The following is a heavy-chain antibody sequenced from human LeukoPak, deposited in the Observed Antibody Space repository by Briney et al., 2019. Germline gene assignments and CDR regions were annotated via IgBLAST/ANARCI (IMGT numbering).Heavy chain of an antibody. V-gene: IGHV3-23*01. CDR1: GFTFSSYA. CDR2: ISGSGGST. Sequence: PGGSLRLSCAASGFTFSSYAMSWVRQAPGKGLEWVSAISGSGGSTYYADSVKGRFTISRDNSKNTLYLQMNSLRAEDTAVYYCAKCLDSPWFGELLYPYYYGMDVWGQGTTVTVSS. D-gene: IGHD3-10*01. J-gene: IGHJ6*02. CDR3: AKCLDSPWFGELLYPYYYGMDV.